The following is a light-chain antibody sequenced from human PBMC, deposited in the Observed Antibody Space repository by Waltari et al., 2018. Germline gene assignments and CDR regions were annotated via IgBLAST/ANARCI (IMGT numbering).Light chain of an antibody. CDR3: MQALQTPRT. CDR1: QSLLHSNGYNY. Sequence: DIVMTQSPLSLPVTPGEPASIPCRSRQSLLHSNGYNYLDWYLQKPGQSPQLLIYLGSNRASGVPDRFSGSGSGTDFTLKISRVEAEDVGVYYCMQALQTPRTFGPGTKVDIK. CDR2: LGS. J-gene: IGKJ3*01. V-gene: IGKV2-28*01.